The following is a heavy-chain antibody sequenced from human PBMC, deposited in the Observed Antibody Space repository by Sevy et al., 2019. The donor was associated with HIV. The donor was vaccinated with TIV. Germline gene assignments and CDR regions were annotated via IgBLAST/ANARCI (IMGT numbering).Heavy chain of an antibody. Sequence: GGSLRLSCAASGFTFSTYAMSWVRQAPGKGLEWVSVISGSGGDTYYAESVKGRFTISRDNSKNTLYLQMNSLSADDTVVYYCAKDAYYYDGSGYSMSQWYYGMDVWGQGTTVTVSS. V-gene: IGHV3-23*01. CDR1: GFTFSTYA. CDR2: ISGSGGDT. D-gene: IGHD3-22*01. J-gene: IGHJ6*02. CDR3: AKDAYYYDGSGYSMSQWYYGMDV.